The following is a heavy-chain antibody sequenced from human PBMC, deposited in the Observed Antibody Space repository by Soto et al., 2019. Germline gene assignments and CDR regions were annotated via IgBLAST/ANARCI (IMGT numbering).Heavy chain of an antibody. V-gene: IGHV3-30-3*01. Sequence: QVQLVESGGGVVQPGRSLRLSCAASGFTVSAYTMHWVRQAPGKGLEWVAVISSDGNNKYYTDSVKGRFTISRDTSTNTLYLQMNSLRAEATAVYYCARWEQPLFAYWGQGTLVTVSS. CDR3: ARWEQPLFAY. CDR1: GFTVSAYT. J-gene: IGHJ4*02. D-gene: IGHD1-26*01. CDR2: ISSDGNNK.